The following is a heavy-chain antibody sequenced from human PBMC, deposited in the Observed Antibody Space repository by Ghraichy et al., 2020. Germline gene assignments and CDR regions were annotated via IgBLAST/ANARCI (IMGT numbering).Heavy chain of an antibody. D-gene: IGHD3-16*01. CDR1: GYTFTSYG. CDR2: INAYSGNP. Sequence: ASVKVSCKASGYTFTSYGISWVRQAPGQGLEWMGWINAYSGNPNYAQKLQGRVSMTTDTSTSTAYMELRSLRSDDTAVYYCARVRTVGGPLAEDYWGQGTLVTVSS. V-gene: IGHV1-18*04. CDR3: ARVRTVGGPLAEDY. J-gene: IGHJ4*02.